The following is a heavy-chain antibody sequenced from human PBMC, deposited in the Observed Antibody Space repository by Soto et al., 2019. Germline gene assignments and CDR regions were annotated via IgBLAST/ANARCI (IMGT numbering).Heavy chain of an antibody. CDR1: GYTFTGYY. J-gene: IGHJ3*02. V-gene: IGHV1-2*04. CDR3: ARARKIRFLEWLFPHDAFDI. CDR2: INPNSGGT. Sequence: ASVKVSCKASGYTFTGYYMHWVRQAPGQGLEWMGWINPNSGGTNYAQKFQGWVTMTRDTSISTAYMELSRLRSDDTAVYYCARARKIRFLEWLFPHDAFDIGGQGTMVPV. D-gene: IGHD3-3*01.